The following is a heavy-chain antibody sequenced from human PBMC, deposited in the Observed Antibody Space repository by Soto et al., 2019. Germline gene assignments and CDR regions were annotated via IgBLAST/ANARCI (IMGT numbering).Heavy chain of an antibody. J-gene: IGHJ4*01. Sequence: SQTLSLTCASTGDSVSSNSAGWIWVRQSPSRGLEWLGRTYYRSKWYYEYAVSVRGRITINPDTSKNQYSLQLNSVTPEDTAVYFCARGEQYSGRIFDYWGQGTLVTVSS. CDR1: GDSVSSNSAG. CDR3: ARGEQYSGRIFDY. CDR2: TYYRSKWYY. V-gene: IGHV6-1*01. D-gene: IGHD1-26*01.